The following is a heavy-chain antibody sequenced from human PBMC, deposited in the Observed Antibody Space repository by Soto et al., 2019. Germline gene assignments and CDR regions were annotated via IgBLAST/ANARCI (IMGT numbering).Heavy chain of an antibody. D-gene: IGHD1-26*01. V-gene: IGHV4-4*02. CDR1: GGSISSNNW. CDR3: ARQRPTDGRWEFANYYGMDV. J-gene: IGHJ6*02. CDR2: IIHSEST. Sequence: PSETLSLTCAVSGGSISSNNWWSWVRQAPGKGLEWIGEIIHSESTKYNPSLKSRVTISVDTSKNQFSLKLSSVTAADTAVYYCARQRPTDGRWEFANYYGMDVWGQGTPVTVS.